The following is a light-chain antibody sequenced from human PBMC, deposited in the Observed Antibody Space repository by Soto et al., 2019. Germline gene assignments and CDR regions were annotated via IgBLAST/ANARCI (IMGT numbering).Light chain of an antibody. CDR3: KHLNYYPYT. J-gene: IGKJ2*01. CDR2: DAS. Sequence: DIQMTQSPSTLSASVGDRVTITCRASQSVSSFLAWYQQKPGKAPKVLIYDASTLENGVPSRFSGSGSGTEFTLTIRSLQPEDFAIYYCKHLNYYPYTFGQGTKVDIK. CDR1: QSVSSF. V-gene: IGKV1-5*01.